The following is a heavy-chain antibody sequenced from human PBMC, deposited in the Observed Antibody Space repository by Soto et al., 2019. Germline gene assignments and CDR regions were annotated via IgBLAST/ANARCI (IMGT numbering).Heavy chain of an antibody. Sequence: SVKVSCKSSGGTFSSYAISWVRQAPGQGLEWMGGIIPIFGTANYAQKFQGRVTITADESTSTAYMELSSLRSEDTAVYYCARGFDSSGSPAMGYWGQGTLVTVSS. CDR1: GGTFSSYA. CDR2: IIPIFGTA. V-gene: IGHV1-69*13. D-gene: IGHD3-22*01. CDR3: ARGFDSSGSPAMGY. J-gene: IGHJ4*02.